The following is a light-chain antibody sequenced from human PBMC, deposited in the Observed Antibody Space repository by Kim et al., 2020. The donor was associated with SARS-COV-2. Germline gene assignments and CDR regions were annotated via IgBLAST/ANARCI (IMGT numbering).Light chain of an antibody. V-gene: IGKV3-15*01. J-gene: IGKJ4*01. CDR1: QSVSSN. CDR2: GAS. Sequence: SAGEAAPLSCRDSQSVSSNLAWYQQQPGQAPRLLNYGASTRATGIPARFSGSGSGKDFTPTINSLQSEDFAVYYCQQYNNWPPLTFGGGTKVDIK. CDR3: QQYNNWPPLT.